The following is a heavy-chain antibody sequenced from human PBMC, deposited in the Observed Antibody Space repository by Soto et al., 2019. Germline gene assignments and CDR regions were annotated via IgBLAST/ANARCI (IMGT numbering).Heavy chain of an antibody. CDR2: IIPIFGTA. D-gene: IGHD2-21*02. CDR1: GYTLTELS. V-gene: IGHV1-69*13. J-gene: IGHJ5*02. Sequence: VASVKVSCKVSGYTLTELSMHWVRQAPGKGLEWMGGIIPIFGTANYAQKFQGRVTITADESTSTAYMELSSLRSEGTAVYYCARDRYCGGDCPAWFDPWGQGTLVTVSS. CDR3: ARDRYCGGDCPAWFDP.